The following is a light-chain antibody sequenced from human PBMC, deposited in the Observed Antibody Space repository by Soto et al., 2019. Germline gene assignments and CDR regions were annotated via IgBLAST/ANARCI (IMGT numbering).Light chain of an antibody. J-gene: IGKJ3*01. CDR2: AAS. V-gene: IGKV1-27*01. CDR3: QNYYSAPFT. Sequence: DIQMTQSPSSLSAFLGDRVTITCRASQGISDYLVWYQQKPGKVPKLLIYAASTLQSGVPPRFSGTGSGTDFTLTISSLQPEDGATYYCQNYYSAPFTFGPGTKVYIK. CDR1: QGISDY.